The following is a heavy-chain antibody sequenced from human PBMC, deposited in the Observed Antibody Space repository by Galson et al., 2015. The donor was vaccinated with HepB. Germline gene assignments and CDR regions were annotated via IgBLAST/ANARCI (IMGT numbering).Heavy chain of an antibody. V-gene: IGHV3-30-3*01. J-gene: IGHJ4*02. CDR3: ARAVYCSSTSCYTGYFDY. CDR2: ISYDGSNK. Sequence: SLRLSCAASGFIFSSYAMHWVRQAPGKGLEWVAVISYDGSNKYYADSVKGRFTISRDNSKNTLYLQMNSLRAEDTAVYYCARAVYCSSTSCYTGYFDYWGQGTLVTVSS. D-gene: IGHD2-2*02. CDR1: GFIFSSYA.